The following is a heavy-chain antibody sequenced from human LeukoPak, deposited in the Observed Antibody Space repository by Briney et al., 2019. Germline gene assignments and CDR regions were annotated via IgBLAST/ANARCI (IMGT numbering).Heavy chain of an antibody. CDR3: ARKQRGYGYGYDYYYYYMDV. V-gene: IGHV4-4*07. Sequence: SETLSLTCTVSGGSISSYYWSWIRQPAGKGLEWIGRIYISGSTNYNPSLKSRVTMSVDTSKNKFSLKLSSVTAADTAVYYCARKQRGYGYGYDYYYYYMDVWGKGTTVTVSS. D-gene: IGHD5-18*01. CDR1: GGSISSYY. CDR2: IYISGST. J-gene: IGHJ6*03.